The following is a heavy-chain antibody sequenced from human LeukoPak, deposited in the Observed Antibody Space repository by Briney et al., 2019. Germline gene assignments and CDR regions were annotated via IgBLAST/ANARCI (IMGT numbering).Heavy chain of an antibody. CDR1: GFIFDDYA. CDR2: ISWNSGSL. CDR3: ARIIGISGTYPTDY. Sequence: PGGSLRLSCVASGFIFDDYAMHWVRQAPGKGLEWVSGISWNSGSLDYADSVKGRFTISRDNARNSLYLEMNSLRAEDTAVYYCARIIGISGTYPTDYWGQGTLVTVSS. J-gene: IGHJ4*02. D-gene: IGHD1-26*01. V-gene: IGHV3-9*01.